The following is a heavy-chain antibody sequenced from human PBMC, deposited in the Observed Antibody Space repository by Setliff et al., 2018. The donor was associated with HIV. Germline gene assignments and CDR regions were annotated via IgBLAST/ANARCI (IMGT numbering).Heavy chain of an antibody. CDR1: GYTFTSFG. V-gene: IGHV1-18*01. Sequence: GASVKVSCKASGYTFTSFGLSWVRQAPGQGLEWMGWISAYNGHTNYAQKFQGRVTMTTDTSTNTAYMEMRTLRSDDTAVYYCVRGATRDISGYYRDEYFQHWGQGTPVTVSS. J-gene: IGHJ1*01. D-gene: IGHD3-22*01. CDR2: ISAYNGHT. CDR3: VRGATRDISGYYRDEYFQH.